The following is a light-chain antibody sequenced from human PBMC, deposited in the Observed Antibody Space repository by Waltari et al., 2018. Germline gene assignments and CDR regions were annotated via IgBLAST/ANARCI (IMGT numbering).Light chain of an antibody. CDR2: GAS. CDR3: QQYNNWPPLFT. CDR1: QRVSNN. V-gene: IGKV3-15*01. J-gene: IGKJ3*01. Sequence: EIVMTQSPATLSVSPGERATLSCRASQRVSNNLAWYQQKPGQAPRLLIYGASNRATGIPARFSGSGSGTEFTLTISSLQSEDFAVYYCQQYNNWPPLFTFGPGTKVDIK.